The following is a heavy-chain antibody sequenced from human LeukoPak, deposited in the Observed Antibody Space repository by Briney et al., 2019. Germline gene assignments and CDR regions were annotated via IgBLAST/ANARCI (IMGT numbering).Heavy chain of an antibody. D-gene: IGHD4-17*01. CDR1: GFTFSSYS. V-gene: IGHV3-21*01. J-gene: IGHJ3*02. CDR2: ISSSSSYI. CDR3: ARVDASGDSGAFDI. Sequence: PGGSLRLSCAASGFTFSSYSVNWVRQAPGKGLEWVSSISSSSSYIYYADSVKGRFTISRDNAKNSLYLQMNSLRAEDTAVYYCARVDASGDSGAFDIWGQGTMVTVSS.